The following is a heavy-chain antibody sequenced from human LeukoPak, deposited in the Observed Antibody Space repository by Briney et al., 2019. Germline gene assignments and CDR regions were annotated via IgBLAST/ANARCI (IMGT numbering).Heavy chain of an antibody. CDR3: ARGAVAGYSNAPLDY. V-gene: IGHV4-34*01. CDR2: INHSGST. D-gene: IGHD6-13*01. J-gene: IGHJ4*02. Sequence: SETLSLTCAVYGGSSSDYYWSWIRQPPGKGLEWMGEINHSGSTNYNPSLTSRVTISVDTSKNHFSLKLSSVTAADTAVYYCARGAVAGYSNAPLDYWGQGTLVTVSS. CDR1: GGSSSDYY.